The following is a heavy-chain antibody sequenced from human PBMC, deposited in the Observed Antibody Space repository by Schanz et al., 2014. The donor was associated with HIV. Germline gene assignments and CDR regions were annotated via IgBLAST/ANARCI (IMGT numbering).Heavy chain of an antibody. J-gene: IGHJ4*02. D-gene: IGHD3-10*01. V-gene: IGHV3-7*01. CDR3: VRETSSGVDYFDY. CDR2: IKGDGSEK. CDR1: GFTFSDFW. Sequence: EVHLVESGGGMVQPGGSLRLSCSGFGFTFSDFWMTWVRQAPGKGLEWVANIKGDGSEKSLIDSVKGRFTISRDNANNSVYLQMNSLRGEDTAVYYCVRETSSGVDYFDYWGQGTLVTVSS.